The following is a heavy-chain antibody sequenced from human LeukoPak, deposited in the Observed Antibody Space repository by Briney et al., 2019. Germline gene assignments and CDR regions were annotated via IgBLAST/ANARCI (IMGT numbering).Heavy chain of an antibody. CDR1: GFTFSGSP. V-gene: IGHV3-73*01. CDR3: FRGARDGDYETWFDP. J-gene: IGHJ5*02. CDR2: VKTKGNNYAT. D-gene: IGHD4-17*01. Sequence: PGGSLRLSCAASGFTFSGSPMHWVRQASGRGLEWVGRVKTKGNNYATAYAPSVKGRFTISRDDSEKTTYLQMNSLKAEDTAVYYCFRGARDGDYETWFDPWGRGTLVTVSS.